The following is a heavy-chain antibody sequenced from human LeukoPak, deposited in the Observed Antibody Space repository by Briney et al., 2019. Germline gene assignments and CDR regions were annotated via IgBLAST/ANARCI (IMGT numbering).Heavy chain of an antibody. D-gene: IGHD3-9*01. J-gene: IGHJ6*03. CDR1: EFTFSSYA. CDR2: ISGSGGST. Sequence: PGGSLRLSCAASEFTFSSYAMSWVRRAPGKGLEWVSAISGSGGSTYYADSVKGRFTISRDNSKNTLYLQMNSLRAEDTAVYYCAKPLRGNSYYDILTGYSLKNYYYYMDVWGKGTTVTVSS. CDR3: AKPLRGNSYYDILTGYSLKNYYYYMDV. V-gene: IGHV3-23*01.